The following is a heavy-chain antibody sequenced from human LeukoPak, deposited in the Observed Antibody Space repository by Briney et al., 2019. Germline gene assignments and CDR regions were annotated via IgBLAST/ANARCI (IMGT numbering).Heavy chain of an antibody. CDR3: ARSDGYGLVGI. CDR1: GGSFSGYY. V-gene: IGHV4-34*01. CDR2: INHSGST. J-gene: IGHJ3*02. Sequence: SETLSLTCAVYGGSFSGYYWSWIRQPPGKGLEWIGEINHSGSTNYNPSLKSRVTISVDTSKNQFSLNLSSVTAADTAVYYCARSDGYGLVGIWGQGTMVTVSS. D-gene: IGHD3-10*01.